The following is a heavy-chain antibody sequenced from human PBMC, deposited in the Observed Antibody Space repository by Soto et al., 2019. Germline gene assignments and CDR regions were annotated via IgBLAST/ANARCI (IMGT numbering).Heavy chain of an antibody. CDR3: ARGLGYCSGGSCYSRYYYYYGMDV. CDR2: INHSGST. D-gene: IGHD2-15*01. J-gene: IGHJ6*02. Sequence: SETLSLTCAVYGGSFSGYYWSWIRQPPGKGLEWIGEINHSGSTNYNPSLKSRVTISVDTSKNQFSLKLSSVTAADTAVYYCARGLGYCSGGSCYSRYYYYYGMDVWGQGTTVTV. CDR1: GGSFSGYY. V-gene: IGHV4-34*01.